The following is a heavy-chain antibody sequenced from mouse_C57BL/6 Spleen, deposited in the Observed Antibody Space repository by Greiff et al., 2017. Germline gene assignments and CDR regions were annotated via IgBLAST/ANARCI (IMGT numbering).Heavy chain of an antibody. CDR3: ARSRYGYDEAWFAY. CDR2: IYPGDGDT. V-gene: IGHV1-80*01. D-gene: IGHD2-2*01. Sequence: VQLQQSGAELVKPGASVQISCKASGYAFRSYWMNWVKQRPGKGLEWIGQIYPGDGDTTYNGKFKGKATLTEDKSASAAYRQLSSLTSEDSAVYCGARSRYGYDEAWFAYWGQGTLVTVSA. J-gene: IGHJ3*01. CDR1: GYAFRSYW.